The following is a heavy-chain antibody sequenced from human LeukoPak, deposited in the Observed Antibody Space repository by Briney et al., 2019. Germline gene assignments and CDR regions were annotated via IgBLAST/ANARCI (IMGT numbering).Heavy chain of an antibody. D-gene: IGHD3-9*01. CDR1: GGSISSYY. CDR2: IYYSGST. CDR3: ASNGILTSLAFDI. Sequence: SETLSFTCTVSGGSISSYYWSWIRQPPGKGLEWIGYIYYSGSTNYNPSLKSRVTISVDTSKNQFSLKLSSVTAADTAVYYCASNGILTSLAFDIWGQGTMVTVSS. V-gene: IGHV4-59*01. J-gene: IGHJ3*02.